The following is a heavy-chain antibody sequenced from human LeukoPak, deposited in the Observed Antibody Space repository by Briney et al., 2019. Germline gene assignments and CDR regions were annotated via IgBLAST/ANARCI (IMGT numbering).Heavy chain of an antibody. CDR3: AKGTSTSCYGALDV. D-gene: IGHD2-2*01. V-gene: IGHV3-23*01. CDR2: ISGNDGRT. Sequence: PGGSLRLSCAAFSNYAMSWVRQAPGKPLERVSVISGNDGRTYYADSVKGRFAISRDNTKNTLYLQMNSLRAEDTAVYYCAKGTSTSCYGALDVWGQGTTVTVSS. CDR1: SNYA. J-gene: IGHJ6*02.